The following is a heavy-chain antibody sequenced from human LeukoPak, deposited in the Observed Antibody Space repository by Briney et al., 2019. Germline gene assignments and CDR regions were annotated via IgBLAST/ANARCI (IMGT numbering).Heavy chain of an antibody. CDR1: GGSFSGYY. V-gene: IGHV4-34*01. CDR3: ARDRFHIDSGGRNLYYYYGMDV. D-gene: IGHD2-15*01. J-gene: IGHJ6*02. Sequence: SETLSLTCAVYGGSFSGYYWSWIRQPPGKGLEWIGEINHSGSTNYNPSLKSRVTISVDTSKNQFSLKLSSVTAADTAVYYCARDRFHIDSGGRNLYYYYGMDVWGQGTTVTVSS. CDR2: INHSGST.